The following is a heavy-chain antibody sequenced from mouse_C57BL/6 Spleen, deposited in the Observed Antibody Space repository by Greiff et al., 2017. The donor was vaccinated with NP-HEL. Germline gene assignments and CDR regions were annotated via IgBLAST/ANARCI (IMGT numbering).Heavy chain of an antibody. V-gene: IGHV3-6*01. D-gene: IGHD1-1*01. J-gene: IGHJ2*01. CDR1: GYSITSGYY. Sequence: ESGPGLVKPSQSLSLTCSVTGYSITSGYYWNWIRQFPGNKLEWMGYISYDGSNNYNPSLKNRISITRDTSKNQFFLKLNSVTTEDTATYYCARDQGSITTVVATGYFDYWGQGTTLTVSS. CDR2: ISYDGSN. CDR3: ARDQGSITTVVATGYFDY.